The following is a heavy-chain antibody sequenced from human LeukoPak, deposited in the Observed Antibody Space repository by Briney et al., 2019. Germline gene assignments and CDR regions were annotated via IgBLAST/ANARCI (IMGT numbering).Heavy chain of an antibody. V-gene: IGHV3-30*04. Sequence: GRSLRLSCAASGFTFSSFAMHWVRQAPGRGLEWVALISYDESNTHYADSVKGRFTISRDNSKNTLYLQMNSLRAEDTAVYYCAKGRRFGVDAFDIWGQGTMVTVSS. J-gene: IGHJ3*02. CDR3: AKGRRFGVDAFDI. CDR1: GFTFSSFA. CDR2: ISYDESNT. D-gene: IGHD3-10*01.